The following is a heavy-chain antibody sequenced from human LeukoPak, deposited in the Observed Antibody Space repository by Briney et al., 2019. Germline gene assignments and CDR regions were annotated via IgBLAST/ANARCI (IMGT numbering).Heavy chain of an antibody. Sequence: GGSLRLSCAASGFTFSSYWMHWVRQTPGKGLLWVARIKSDGSTIYADSVQGRFTISRDNAKNMVYLQMNSLRADDTAIYYCTRAITYFYGSVTYDWFDSWGQGTRVTVSS. CDR1: GFTFSSYW. D-gene: IGHD3-10*01. V-gene: IGHV3-74*01. CDR3: TRAITYFYGSVTYDWFDS. J-gene: IGHJ5*01. CDR2: IKSDGST.